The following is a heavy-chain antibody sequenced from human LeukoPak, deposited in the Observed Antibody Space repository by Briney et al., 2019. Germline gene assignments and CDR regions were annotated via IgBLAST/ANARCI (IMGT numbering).Heavy chain of an antibody. J-gene: IGHJ4*02. D-gene: IGHD3-22*01. Sequence: GGSLRLSCTASGFTFNNAWMNWVRQAPGKGLEWVSVIYSGGSTYYADSVKGRFTISRDNSKNTLYLQMNSLRAEDTAVYYCARDSSGHYYDSSGYSYWGQGTLVTVSS. CDR3: ARDSSGHYYDSSGYSY. CDR2: IYSGGST. V-gene: IGHV3-66*01. CDR1: GFTFNNAW.